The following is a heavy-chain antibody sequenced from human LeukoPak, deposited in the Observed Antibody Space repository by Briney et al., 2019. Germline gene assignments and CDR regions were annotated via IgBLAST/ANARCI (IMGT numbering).Heavy chain of an antibody. J-gene: IGHJ4*02. CDR2: IIPLFGTP. CDR3: ARLMTTYYYFDY. Sequence: VASVKVFYKASGGPFSSLAIYWVRQAPGQGLEWMGGIIPLFGTPDYAQKFQGRVTVTTDESTSTAYMELSSLRSDGTAVYYCARLMTTYYYFDYWGQGTLVTVSS. V-gene: IGHV1-69*05. CDR1: GGPFSSLA. D-gene: IGHD4-11*01.